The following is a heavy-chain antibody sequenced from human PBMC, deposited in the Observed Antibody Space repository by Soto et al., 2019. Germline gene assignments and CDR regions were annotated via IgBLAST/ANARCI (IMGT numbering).Heavy chain of an antibody. J-gene: IGHJ6*02. CDR2: IYCNDDK. V-gene: IGHV2-5*01. CDR3: AHTSRDIVVVPAATKYYYYYYGMDV. Sequence: QITLKESGPTLVKPTQTLTLTCTFSGFSLSTSGVGVGWIRQPPGKALEWLALIYCNDDKRYSPSLKSRLTPTIDTSKNQVVLTMTNMDPVDTATYYCAHTSRDIVVVPAATKYYYYYYGMDVWGQGTTVTVSS. CDR1: GFSLSTSGVG. D-gene: IGHD2-2*01.